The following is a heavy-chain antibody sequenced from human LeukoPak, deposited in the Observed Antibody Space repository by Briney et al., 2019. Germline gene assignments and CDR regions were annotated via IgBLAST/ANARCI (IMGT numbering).Heavy chain of an antibody. CDR1: GGSSSSYY. Sequence: PSETLSLTCTVSGGSSSSYYWSWIRQPPGKGLEWIGYIYYSGSTNYNPSLRSRVTIPVDTSKNQFSLKLSSVTAADTAVYYCARAVAGSPYYYYYMDVWGKGTTVTVSS. D-gene: IGHD6-19*01. CDR3: ARAVAGSPYYYYYMDV. CDR2: IYYSGST. J-gene: IGHJ6*03. V-gene: IGHV4-59*01.